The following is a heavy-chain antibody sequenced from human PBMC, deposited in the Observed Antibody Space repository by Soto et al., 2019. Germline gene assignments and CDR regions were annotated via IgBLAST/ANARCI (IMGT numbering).Heavy chain of an antibody. CDR1: GFTFSSYE. Sequence: VGSLRLSCAASGFTFSSYEVNWVRQAPGKGLEWVSYISSSGSTIYHADSVKGRFTISRDNAKNSLYLQMNSLRAEDTAVYYCARARRHYGMDVWGQGTTVTVSS. CDR2: ISSSGSTI. CDR3: ARARRHYGMDV. J-gene: IGHJ6*02. V-gene: IGHV3-48*03.